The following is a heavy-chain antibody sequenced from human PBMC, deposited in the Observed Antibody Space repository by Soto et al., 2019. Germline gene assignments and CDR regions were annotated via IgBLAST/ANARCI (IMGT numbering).Heavy chain of an antibody. V-gene: IGHV1-46*01. CDR1: GYTFTSYY. D-gene: IGHD6-13*01. Sequence: QVQLVQSGAEVKKPGASVKVSCKASGYTFTSYYMHWVRQAPGQGLEWMGIINPSGGSTSYAQKFQGRVTMSRDTPASTVYMELRSQRSEETAVYYCAREIEGIAAARGSSGMDVWGQGTTVTVSS. J-gene: IGHJ6*02. CDR3: AREIEGIAAARGSSGMDV. CDR2: INPSGGST.